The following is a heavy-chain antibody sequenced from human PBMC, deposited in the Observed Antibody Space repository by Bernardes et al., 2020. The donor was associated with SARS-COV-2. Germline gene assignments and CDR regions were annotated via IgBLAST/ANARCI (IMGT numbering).Heavy chain of an antibody. Sequence: GGSLRLSCAASGFTFSSYWMSWVRQAPGKGLEWVANIKQDGSEKYYVDSVKGRFTISRDNAKNSLYLQMNSLRAEDTAVYYCARDSLWFGESAYYYGMDVWGQGTTVTVSS. CDR2: IKQDGSEK. V-gene: IGHV3-7*03. CDR1: GFTFSSYW. CDR3: ARDSLWFGESAYYYGMDV. D-gene: IGHD3-10*01. J-gene: IGHJ6*02.